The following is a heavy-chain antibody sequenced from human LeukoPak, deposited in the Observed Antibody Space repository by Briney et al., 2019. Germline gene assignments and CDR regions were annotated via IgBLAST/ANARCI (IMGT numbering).Heavy chain of an antibody. CDR1: GSTFTGYY. D-gene: IGHD2-15*01. Sequence: GASVKVSCKASGSTFTGYYMHWVRQAPGQGLEWMGWINPNSGGTNYAQKFQGRVTMTRDTSISTAYMELGRLRSDDTAVYYCARERTLTSCYDYWGQGTLVTVSS. CDR3: ARERTLTSCYDY. V-gene: IGHV1-2*02. J-gene: IGHJ4*02. CDR2: INPNSGGT.